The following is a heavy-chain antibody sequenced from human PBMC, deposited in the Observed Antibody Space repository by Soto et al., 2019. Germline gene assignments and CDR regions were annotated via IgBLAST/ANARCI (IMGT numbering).Heavy chain of an antibody. D-gene: IGHD4-17*01. V-gene: IGHV1-69*01. CDR1: GGTFSSYA. CDR2: IIPIFGTA. CDR3: ARVDDYGDYALAYNWFDP. J-gene: IGHJ5*02. Sequence: QVQLVQSGAEVQKPGSSVKVSCKASGGTFSSYAISWVRQAPGQGLEWMGGIIPIFGTANYAQKFQGRVTITADESTSTAYMELSSLRSEDTAVYYCARVDDYGDYALAYNWFDPWGQGTLVTVSS.